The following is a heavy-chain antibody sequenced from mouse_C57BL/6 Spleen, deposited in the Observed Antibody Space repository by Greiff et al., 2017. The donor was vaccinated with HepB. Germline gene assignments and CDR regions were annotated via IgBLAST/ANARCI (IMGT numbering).Heavy chain of an antibody. V-gene: IGHV1-80*01. CDR3: ARWDYGDRKAWFAY. D-gene: IGHD2-13*01. CDR1: GYAFSSYW. Sequence: VQLVESGAELVKPGASVKISCKASGYAFSSYWMNWVKQRPGKGLEWIGQIYPGDGDTNYNGKFKGKATLTADKSSSTAYMQLSSLTSEDSAVYFCARWDYGDRKAWFAYWGQGTLVTVSA. CDR2: IYPGDGDT. J-gene: IGHJ3*01.